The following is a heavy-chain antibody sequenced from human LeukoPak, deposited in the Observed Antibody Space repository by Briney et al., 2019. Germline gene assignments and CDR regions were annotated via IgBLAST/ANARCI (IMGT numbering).Heavy chain of an antibody. D-gene: IGHD5-18*01. J-gene: IGHJ3*02. CDR1: GGSISSSSYY. Sequence: SETLSLTCTVSGGSISSSSYYWGWIRQPPGKGLEWIGSIYYSGSTYYNPSLKSRVTISVDTSKNQFSLKLSPVTAADTAVYYCASGADTAMASDAFDIWGQGTMVTVSS. V-gene: IGHV4-39*01. CDR2: IYYSGST. CDR3: ASGADTAMASDAFDI.